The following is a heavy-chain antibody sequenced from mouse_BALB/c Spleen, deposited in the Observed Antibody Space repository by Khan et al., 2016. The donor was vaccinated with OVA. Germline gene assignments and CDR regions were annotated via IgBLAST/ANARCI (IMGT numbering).Heavy chain of an antibody. CDR2: IDPENGDT. J-gene: IGHJ1*01. V-gene: IGHV14-4*02. Sequence: VQLQQSGAELVRSGASVKLSCTASGFNIKDYYMHWVKQRPEQGLEWIGWIDPENGDTEYAPKFQGKATMTADTSSTTDYLQLSRLTTEDTDVYYFNARSSGLYWYFDVWGAGTTVTVSS. D-gene: IGHD1-1*01. CDR1: GFNIKDYY. CDR3: NARSSGLYWYFDV.